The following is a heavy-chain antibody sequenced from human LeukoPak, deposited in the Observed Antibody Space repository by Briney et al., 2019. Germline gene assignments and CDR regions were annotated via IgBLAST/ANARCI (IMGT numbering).Heavy chain of an antibody. Sequence: GGSLKLSCAASGFTFSSYSMNWVRQAPGKGLEWVSSISSSSSYIYYADSVKGRFTISRDNAKNSLYLQMNSLRAEDTAVYYCARSSPEAFDIWGQGTMVTVSS. CDR1: GFTFSSYS. V-gene: IGHV3-21*01. CDR2: ISSSSSYI. D-gene: IGHD6-13*01. CDR3: ARSSPEAFDI. J-gene: IGHJ3*02.